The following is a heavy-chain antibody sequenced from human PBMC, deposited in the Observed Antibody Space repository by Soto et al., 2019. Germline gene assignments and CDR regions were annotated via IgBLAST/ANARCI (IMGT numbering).Heavy chain of an antibody. D-gene: IGHD5-18*01. J-gene: IGHJ4*02. CDR3: ARNTRGYSYGLIDY. CDR2: IYYSGST. CDR1: GGSISSNSYY. V-gene: IGHV4-39*01. Sequence: SETMSLTCTVSGGSISSNSYYWGWIRQPPGKGLEWMGSIYYSGSTYYNPSLKSRGTISVDTSKNQFSLKLSSVTAADTAVYYCARNTRGYSYGLIDYWGQGTLVTVSS.